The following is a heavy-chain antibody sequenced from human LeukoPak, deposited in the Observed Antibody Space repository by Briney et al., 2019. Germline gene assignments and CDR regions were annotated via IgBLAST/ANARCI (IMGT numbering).Heavy chain of an antibody. V-gene: IGHV4-34*01. CDR3: ARGGSSIAAPYYFDY. CDR2: INHSGST. Sequence: SETLSLTCAVYGGSFSGYYWSWIRQPPGKGLEWIGEINHSGSTNYNPSLKSRVTISVDTSKNQFSLKLSSVTAADTAVYYSARGGSSIAAPYYFDYWGQGTLVTVSS. CDR1: GGSFSGYY. J-gene: IGHJ4*02. D-gene: IGHD6-6*01.